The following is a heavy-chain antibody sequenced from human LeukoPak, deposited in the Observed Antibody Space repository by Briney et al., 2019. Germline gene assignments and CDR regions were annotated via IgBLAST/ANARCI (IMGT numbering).Heavy chain of an antibody. D-gene: IGHD2-2*01. Sequence: GGSLRLSCAASGFTFSSYSIHWVRQAPGKGLEWVALISSDGTSKYYADSVKGRFTISRDNSKNTLYLQMNSLRADDTAVYYCARDLFSPVVPAAGTFDYWGQGTLVTVSS. CDR2: ISSDGTSK. J-gene: IGHJ4*02. V-gene: IGHV3-30*04. CDR3: ARDLFSPVVPAAGTFDY. CDR1: GFTFSSYS.